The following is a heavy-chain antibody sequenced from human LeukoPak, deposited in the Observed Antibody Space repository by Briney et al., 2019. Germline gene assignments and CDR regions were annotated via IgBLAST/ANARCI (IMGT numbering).Heavy chain of an antibody. V-gene: IGHV3-30*02. CDR1: GFTFSSYG. J-gene: IGHJ6*03. CDR2: IRYDGSNK. D-gene: IGHD3-22*01. CDR3: AKGDSRDWYYSYMDV. Sequence: GGSLRLSCAASGFTFSSYGMHWVRQAPGKGLEWVAFIRYDGSNKYYADSVKGRFTISRDNSKNTLFLQISSLRAEDTAVYYCAKGDSRDWYYSYMDVWGKGTTVTVSS.